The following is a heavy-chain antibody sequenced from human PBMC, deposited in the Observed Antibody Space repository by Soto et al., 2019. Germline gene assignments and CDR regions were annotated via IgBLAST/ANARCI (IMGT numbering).Heavy chain of an antibody. D-gene: IGHD3-22*01. CDR3: ARDRSPYYYDSGGYYGEGDY. CDR2: ISSSSSYT. J-gene: IGHJ4*02. Sequence: PGGSLRLSCAGSGFTFSDYYMSWIRQAPGKGLEWVSYISSSSSYTNYADSVKGRFTISRDNAKNSLYLQMNSLRAEDTAVYYCARDRSPYYYDSGGYYGEGDYWGQGTLVTVSS. CDR1: GFTFSDYY. V-gene: IGHV3-11*05.